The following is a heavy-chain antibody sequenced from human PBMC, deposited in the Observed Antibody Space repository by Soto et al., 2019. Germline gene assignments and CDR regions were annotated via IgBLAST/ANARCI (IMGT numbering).Heavy chain of an antibody. CDR3: AREGAVTNY. J-gene: IGHJ4*02. V-gene: IGHV1-69*08. CDR1: GGTFSSYT. CDR2: IIHILGIA. Sequence: QVQLVQSGAEVKKPGSSVKVSCKASGGTFSSYTISWVRQAPGQGLEWMGRIIHILGIANYAQKFQGRVTISADKSTSTAYMELSSLRSEDTAVYYCAREGAVTNYWGQGTLVTVSS. D-gene: IGHD4-17*01.